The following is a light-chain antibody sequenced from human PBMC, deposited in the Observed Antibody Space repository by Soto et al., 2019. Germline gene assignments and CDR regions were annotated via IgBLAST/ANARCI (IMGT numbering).Light chain of an antibody. CDR2: EVS. CDR3: SSYTSSSTLV. V-gene: IGLV2-14*01. Sequence: QSELTQPASVSGSPGQSITISCTGTSIDGGGYNCVSRYQQHPGNAPRLMIYEVSKRPSGVSKRFSGSKSGNTASLTISGLQAEDEADYYCSSYTSSSTLVFGRGTQLTVL. J-gene: IGLJ3*02. CDR1: SIDGGGYNC.